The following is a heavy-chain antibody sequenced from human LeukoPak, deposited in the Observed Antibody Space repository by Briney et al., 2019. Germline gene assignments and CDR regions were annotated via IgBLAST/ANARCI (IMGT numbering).Heavy chain of an antibody. J-gene: IGHJ4*02. D-gene: IGHD5-12*01. CDR2: ISSSSSYI. CDR3: ARDLNGYGPSMRY. Sequence: GGSLRLSCEASGFTFSSYSMNWVRQAPGKGLEWVSSISSSSSYIYYADSVKGRFTISRDNAKNSLYLQMNSLRAEDTAVYYCARDLNGYGPSMRYWGQGTLVTVSS. V-gene: IGHV3-21*01. CDR1: GFTFSSYS.